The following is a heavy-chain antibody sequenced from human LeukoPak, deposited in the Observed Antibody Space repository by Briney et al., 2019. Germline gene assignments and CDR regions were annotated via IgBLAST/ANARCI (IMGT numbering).Heavy chain of an antibody. V-gene: IGHV1-18*01. Sequence: ASVKVSCKASGYIFTSYGISWVRQAPGQGLEWMGWINPYNGNTKYAQKFQGRVTMTTDTSTNTAYMELRSLRSDDTAVYYCARVAAFYYYYMDVWGKGTTVTVSS. CDR3: ARVAAFYYYYMDV. CDR1: GYIFTSYG. J-gene: IGHJ6*03. CDR2: INPYNGNT. D-gene: IGHD2-15*01.